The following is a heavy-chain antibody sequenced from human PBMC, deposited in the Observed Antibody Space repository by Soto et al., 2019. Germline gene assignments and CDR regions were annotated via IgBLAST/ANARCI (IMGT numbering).Heavy chain of an antibody. J-gene: IGHJ4*02. CDR1: EFTFSTYW. D-gene: IGHD2-8*02. CDR2: IKSDGSGI. CDR3: ENSYWPVGNY. V-gene: IGHV3-74*01. Sequence: GGSLRLSCAASEFTFSTYWMHWVRQAPGKGLVWVSRIKSDGSGISYADSVKGRFTISRDYAKNTLYLQMNSLRADDTAVYYCENSYWPVGNYWGQGIPVTVSS.